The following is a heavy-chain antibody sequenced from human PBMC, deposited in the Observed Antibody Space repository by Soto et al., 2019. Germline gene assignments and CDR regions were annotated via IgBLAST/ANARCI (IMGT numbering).Heavy chain of an antibody. V-gene: IGHV4-59*01. CDR1: GGSISSYY. Sequence: SETLSLTCTVSGGSISSYYWSWIRQPPGKGLEWIGYIYYSGSTNYNPSLKSRVTISVDTSKNQFSLKLSSVTAADTAVYYCARGAPPRSCSGGSQCFRDWGQGTLVTVSS. D-gene: IGHD2-15*01. CDR2: IYYSGST. CDR3: ARGAPPRSCSGGSQCFRD. J-gene: IGHJ1*01.